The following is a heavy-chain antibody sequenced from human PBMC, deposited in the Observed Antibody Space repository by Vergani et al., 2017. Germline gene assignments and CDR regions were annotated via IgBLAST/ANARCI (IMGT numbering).Heavy chain of an antibody. CDR1: GFTVSSNY. CDR3: ARILLEYSSSSGKSXFDY. V-gene: IGHV3-53*01. J-gene: IGHJ4*02. D-gene: IGHD6-6*01. Sequence: EVQLVESGGGLIQPGGSLRLSCAASGFTVSSNYMSWVRQAPGKGLEWVSVIYSGGSTYYADSVKGRFTISRDNSKNTLYLQMNSLRAEDTAVYYCARILLEYSSSSGKSXFDYWGQGTLVTVSS. CDR2: IYSGGST.